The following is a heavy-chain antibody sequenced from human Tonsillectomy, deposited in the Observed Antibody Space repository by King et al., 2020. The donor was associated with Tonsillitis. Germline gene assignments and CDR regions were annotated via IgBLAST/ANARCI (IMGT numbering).Heavy chain of an antibody. Sequence: VQLVESGGGVVQPGGSLRVSCAASGFTFSTSDMHGVRQAPGKGLDWVAVISNDETHEYYADSVKGRFTISRDNSKNTVYLQMNSLTDEDTAVYSCAKSSRTGTGRGYFAFWGQGTLVTVSS. CDR1: GFTFSTSD. J-gene: IGHJ4*02. CDR2: ISNDETHE. CDR3: AKSSRTGTGRGYFAF. V-gene: IGHV3-30*18. D-gene: IGHD3-10*01.